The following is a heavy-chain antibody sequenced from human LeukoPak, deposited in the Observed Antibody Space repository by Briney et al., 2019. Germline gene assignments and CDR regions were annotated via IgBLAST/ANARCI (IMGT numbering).Heavy chain of an antibody. CDR3: ARVGSGYEDYYYYMDV. D-gene: IGHD5-12*01. V-gene: IGHV1-46*01. CDR2: INPTGGST. CDR1: GYTFTSYY. J-gene: IGHJ6*03. Sequence: VASVKVSCKASGYTFTSYYMHWVRQAPGEGLEWMGIINPTGGSTSYAQKFQGRVTMTRDTSTSTAYMELRSLRSDDTAVYYCARVGSGYEDYYYYMDVWGKGTTVTISS.